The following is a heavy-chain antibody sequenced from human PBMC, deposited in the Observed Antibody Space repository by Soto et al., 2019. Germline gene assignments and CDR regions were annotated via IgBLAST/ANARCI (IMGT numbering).Heavy chain of an antibody. Sequence: GGSLRLSCSASGFTFSSYAMHWVRQAPGKGLEYVSAISSNGGSTYYADSVKGRFTISRDNSKNTLYLQMSSLRAEDTPVYYRVKDFAGDPYAFDIWGQGTMVTVSS. CDR2: ISSNGGST. CDR1: GFTFSSYA. J-gene: IGHJ3*02. D-gene: IGHD7-27*01. V-gene: IGHV3-64D*06. CDR3: VKDFAGDPYAFDI.